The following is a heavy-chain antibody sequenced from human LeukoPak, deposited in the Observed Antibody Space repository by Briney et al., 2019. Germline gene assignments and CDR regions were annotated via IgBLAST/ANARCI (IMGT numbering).Heavy chain of an antibody. CDR3: EKGGGGTYYYDSSGYDY. V-gene: IGHV3-9*01. CDR2: ISWNSGSI. Sequence: GRSLRLSCAASGFTFDDYAMHWVRQAPGKGLEWVSGISWNSGSIGYADSVKGRFTISRDNAKNSLYLQMNSLRAEATALYYCEKGGGGTYYYDSSGYDYWGQGALVTVSS. D-gene: IGHD3-22*01. J-gene: IGHJ4*02. CDR1: GFTFDDYA.